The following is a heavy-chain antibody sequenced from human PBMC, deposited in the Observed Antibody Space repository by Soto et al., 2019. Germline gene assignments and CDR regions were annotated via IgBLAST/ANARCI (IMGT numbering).Heavy chain of an antibody. CDR2: IDTSGHST. CDR1: GFAFTNFW. Sequence: GGSLRLSCEASGFAFTNFWMHWVRHVPGKGLVWVARIDTSGHSTNYAESVKGRFTISRDNAKNTVSLQKNSLRVEDTGVYYCAKDSWYFDLWSQGSQVTVSS. V-gene: IGHV3-74*01. CDR3: AKDSWYFDL. J-gene: IGHJ4*02. D-gene: IGHD6-13*01.